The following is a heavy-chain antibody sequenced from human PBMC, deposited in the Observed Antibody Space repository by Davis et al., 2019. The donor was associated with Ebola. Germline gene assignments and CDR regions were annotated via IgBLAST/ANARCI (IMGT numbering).Heavy chain of an antibody. CDR1: GFDFSDYS. D-gene: IGHD2-21*02. V-gene: IGHV3-48*02. J-gene: IGHJ2*01. CDR3: VRDPALVVTGGGWFFGL. CDR2: ISSGGVTT. Sequence: GGSLRLSCAASGFDFSDYSMTWVRQAPGKGLEWLSYISSGGVTTYYADSAKGRFSSSRDNAKNSLFLQMNSLRDEDTAVYYCVRDPALVVTGGGWFFGLWGRGTLVTVSS.